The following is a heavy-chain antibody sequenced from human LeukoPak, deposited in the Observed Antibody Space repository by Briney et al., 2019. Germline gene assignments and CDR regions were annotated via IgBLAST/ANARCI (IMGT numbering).Heavy chain of an antibody. CDR2: ISYDGSNK. Sequence: PGGSLRLSCAASGFTFSSYGMHWVRQAPGKGLEWVAVISYDGSNKYYADSVKGRFTISRDNSKNTLYLQMNSLRAEDTAVYYCAKALHSYYDFWSGYFIKDYGMDVWGQGTTVTVSS. CDR1: GFTFSSYG. J-gene: IGHJ6*02. D-gene: IGHD3-3*01. V-gene: IGHV3-30*18. CDR3: AKALHSYYDFWSGYFIKDYGMDV.